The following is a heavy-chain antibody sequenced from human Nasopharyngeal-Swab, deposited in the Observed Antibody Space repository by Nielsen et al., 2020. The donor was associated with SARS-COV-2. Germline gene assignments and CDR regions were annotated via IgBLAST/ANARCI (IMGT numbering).Heavy chain of an antibody. CDR2: ISAYNGNT. Sequence: SVKLFCKSPSYTFTSYGISWVRKALGQGLEWMGWISAYNGNTNYAQKLQGRVTMTEDTSTDTAYMELSSLRSEDTAVYYCATGTYDSSGITGYWGQGTLVTVSS. J-gene: IGHJ4*02. CDR1: SYTFTSYG. CDR3: ATGTYDSSGITGY. V-gene: IGHV1-18*01. D-gene: IGHD3-22*01.